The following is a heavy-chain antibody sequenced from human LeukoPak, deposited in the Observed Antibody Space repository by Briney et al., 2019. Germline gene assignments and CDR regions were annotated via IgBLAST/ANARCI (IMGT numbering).Heavy chain of an antibody. Sequence: GGSLRLSCAASGFTFSSYGMHWVRQAPGKGLEWVAVIWYDGSNKYYVDSVKGRFTISRDNSKNTLYLQVNSLRAEDTAVYYCAKDYSGSYYYFDYWGQGTLVTVSS. D-gene: IGHD1-26*01. V-gene: IGHV3-33*06. CDR3: AKDYSGSYYYFDY. J-gene: IGHJ4*02. CDR2: IWYDGSNK. CDR1: GFTFSSYG.